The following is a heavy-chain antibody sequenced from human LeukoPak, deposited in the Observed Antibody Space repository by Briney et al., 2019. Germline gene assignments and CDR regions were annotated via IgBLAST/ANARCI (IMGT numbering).Heavy chain of an antibody. CDR1: GYTFTSYG. D-gene: IGHD6-13*01. Sequence: ASVNVSCTASGYTFTSYGISWVRQAPGQGLEWMGWISAYNGNTNYAQKLQGGVTMTTDTSTSTSYMELRRLTSDDTAVYYCARDSPLKIAAAEKIDYWGQGTLVTVSS. V-gene: IGHV1-18*01. CDR3: ARDSPLKIAAAEKIDY. J-gene: IGHJ4*02. CDR2: ISAYNGNT.